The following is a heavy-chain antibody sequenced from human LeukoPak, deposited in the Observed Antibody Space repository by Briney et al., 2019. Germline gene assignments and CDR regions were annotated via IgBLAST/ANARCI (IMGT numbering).Heavy chain of an antibody. D-gene: IGHD3-22*01. CDR2: IIPIFGTA. Sequence: ASVKVSCKASGGTFSSYAISWVRQAPGQGLEWMGGIIPIFGTANYAQKFQGRVTITADESTSTAYMELSSLRSEDTAVYYCARGGGYYDSSGYPTFDYWGQGTLVTVSS. J-gene: IGHJ4*02. CDR3: ARGGGYYDSSGYPTFDY. CDR1: GGTFSSYA. V-gene: IGHV1-69*13.